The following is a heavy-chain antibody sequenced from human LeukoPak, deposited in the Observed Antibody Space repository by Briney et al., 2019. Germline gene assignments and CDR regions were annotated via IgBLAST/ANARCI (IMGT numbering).Heavy chain of an antibody. V-gene: IGHV2-5*02. CDR2: IYWDDDK. D-gene: IGHD5-18*01. CDR1: GFSLSTSGVG. CDR3: AHTGDGIQLWPPADY. J-gene: IGHJ4*02. Sequence: SGPTLVNPTQTLTLTCTFSGFSLSTSGVGVGWIRQPPGKALEWLALIYWDDDKRYSPSLKSRLTITKDTSKNQVVLTMTNMGPVDTATYYCAHTGDGIQLWPPADYWGQGTLVTVSS.